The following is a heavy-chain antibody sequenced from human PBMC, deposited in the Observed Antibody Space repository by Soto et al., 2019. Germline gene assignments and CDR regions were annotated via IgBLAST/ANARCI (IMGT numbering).Heavy chain of an antibody. V-gene: IGHV1-18*01. CDR2: ISAYNGNT. CDR3: ARVDPYCGGDCYYAFDI. J-gene: IGHJ3*02. D-gene: IGHD2-21*02. CDR1: GYTFTSYG. Sequence: GASVKVSCKASGYTFTSYGISWARQAPGQGLEWMGWISAYNGNTNYAQKLQGRVTMTTDTSTSTAYMKLRSLRSDDTAVYYCARVDPYCGGDCYYAFDIWGQGTMVTVSS.